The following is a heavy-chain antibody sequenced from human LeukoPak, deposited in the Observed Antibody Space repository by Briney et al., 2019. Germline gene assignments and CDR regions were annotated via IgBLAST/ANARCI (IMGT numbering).Heavy chain of an antibody. Sequence: GASVKVSCKASGYTFTSYGISWVRQAPGQGLEWMGWISAYNGNTNYAQKLQGRVTMTTDTSTSTAYMELRSLRSDDTAVYYCARDYDHGDYGNDAFDIWGQGTMVTVSS. CDR1: GYTFTSYG. D-gene: IGHD4-17*01. CDR3: ARDYDHGDYGNDAFDI. CDR2: ISAYNGNT. V-gene: IGHV1-18*01. J-gene: IGHJ3*02.